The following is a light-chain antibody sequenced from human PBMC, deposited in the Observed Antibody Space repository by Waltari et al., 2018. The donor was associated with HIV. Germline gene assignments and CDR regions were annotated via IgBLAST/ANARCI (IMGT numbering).Light chain of an antibody. V-gene: IGKV1-39*01. Sequence: DIQMTQSPSSLSASVGDTVTITCRASQTISSYLNWYQQKPGKAPELLIYAASKLQSGVPSRFSGSGSGTDFTLTISSLHPEDFATYYCQQSYSTPYTFGQGTKLEIK. J-gene: IGKJ2*01. CDR2: AAS. CDR1: QTISSY. CDR3: QQSYSTPYT.